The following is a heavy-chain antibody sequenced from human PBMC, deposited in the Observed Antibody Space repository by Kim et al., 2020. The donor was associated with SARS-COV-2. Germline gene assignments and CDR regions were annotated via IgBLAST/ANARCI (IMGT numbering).Heavy chain of an antibody. CDR2: IYYSGST. CDR1: GGSISSYY. V-gene: IGHV4-59*08. Sequence: SETLSLTCTVSGGSISSYYWSWIRQPPGKGLEWIGYIYYSGSTNYNPSLKSRVTISVDTSKNQFSLKLSSVTAADTAVYYCARLTGGDTIWQQLTSYYYMDVWGKGTTVTVSS. CDR3: ARLTGGDTIWQQLTSYYYMDV. J-gene: IGHJ6*03. D-gene: IGHD6-13*01.